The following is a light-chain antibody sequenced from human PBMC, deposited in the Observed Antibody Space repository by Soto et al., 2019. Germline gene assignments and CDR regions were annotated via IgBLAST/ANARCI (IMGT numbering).Light chain of an antibody. Sequence: SYELTQPPSVSVAPGKTARITCGGNNIGSKSVHWYQQKPRQAPVLVIYYDSDRPSGIPERLSGSNSGNTATLTIRRVEAGDEADYYRQVWDSSSDHVVFGGGTKLTVL. V-gene: IGLV3-21*04. CDR3: QVWDSSSDHVV. CDR2: YDS. CDR1: NIGSKS. J-gene: IGLJ2*01.